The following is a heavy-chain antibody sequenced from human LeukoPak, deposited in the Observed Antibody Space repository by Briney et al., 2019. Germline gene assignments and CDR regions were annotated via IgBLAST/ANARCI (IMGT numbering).Heavy chain of an antibody. Sequence: KSGGSLRLSCAGSGFTFSRYSMNWFRQAPGKGLERVSSISSRSTNIFYADSVKGRFTISRDNAKNSLYLQMNSLGAEDTAVHYCARDAQWLVPEGYFYYMDVWGKGTTVTVSS. CDR1: GFTFSRYS. V-gene: IGHV3-21*01. D-gene: IGHD6-19*01. CDR3: ARDAQWLVPEGYFYYMDV. CDR2: ISSRSTNI. J-gene: IGHJ6*03.